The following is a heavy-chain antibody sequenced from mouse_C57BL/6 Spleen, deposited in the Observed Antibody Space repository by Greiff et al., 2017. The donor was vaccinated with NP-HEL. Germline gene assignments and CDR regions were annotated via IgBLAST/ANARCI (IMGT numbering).Heavy chain of an antibody. J-gene: IGHJ3*01. Sequence: VQLQQSGPELVKPGASVKISCKASGYAFSSSWMNWVKQRPGKGLEWIGRIYPGDGDTNYNGKFKGKATLTADKSSSTAYMQLSSLTSEDSAVYFCARGYYDYDDRAWFAYWGQGTLVTVSA. CDR3: ARGYYDYDDRAWFAY. CDR2: IYPGDGDT. V-gene: IGHV1-82*01. CDR1: GYAFSSSW. D-gene: IGHD2-4*01.